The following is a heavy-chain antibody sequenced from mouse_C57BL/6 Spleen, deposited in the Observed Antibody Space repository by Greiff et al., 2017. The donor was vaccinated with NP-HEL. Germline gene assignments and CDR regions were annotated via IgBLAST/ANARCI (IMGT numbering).Heavy chain of an antibody. CDR1: GFTFSDYY. Sequence: EVKLMESGGGLVQPGGSLKLSCAASGFTFSDYYMYWVRQTPEKRLEWVAYISNGGGSTYYPDTVKGRFTISRDNAKNTLYLQMSRLKSEDTAMYYCARHRRYAMDYWGQGTSVTVSS. CDR3: ARHRRYAMDY. CDR2: ISNGGGST. V-gene: IGHV5-12*01. J-gene: IGHJ4*01.